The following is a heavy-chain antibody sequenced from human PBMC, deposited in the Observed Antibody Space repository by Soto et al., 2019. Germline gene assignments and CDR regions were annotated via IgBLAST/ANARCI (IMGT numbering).Heavy chain of an antibody. CDR3: ARQDFWSGYYAQPYYFDY. Sequence: ASETLSLTCAVSWGCITRSKLWWVVRQPPRKGLGWVGEIYHSWSTYYNPSLKSRVTISVDKSKNQFSLQLSCVPAADTAVYYCARQDFWSGYYAQPYYFDYRGQGTPVTVAT. CDR1: WGCITRSKL. V-gene: IGHV4-4*02. J-gene: IGHJ4*02. CDR2: IYHSWST. D-gene: IGHD3-3*01.